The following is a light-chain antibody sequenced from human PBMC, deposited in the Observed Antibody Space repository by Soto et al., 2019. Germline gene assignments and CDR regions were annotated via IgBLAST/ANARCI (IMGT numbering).Light chain of an antibody. Sequence: QSALTQPRSVSGSPGQSVTISCTGTSSDVGAYNYVSWHQQHPGKAPKLVIYDVTQRPSGVPDRFSASKSGITASLSISGIQAEDEADYYCCSYAAGDSFKFGGGTKVTVL. CDR3: CSYAAGDSFK. CDR1: SSDVGAYNY. V-gene: IGLV2-11*01. J-gene: IGLJ2*01. CDR2: DVT.